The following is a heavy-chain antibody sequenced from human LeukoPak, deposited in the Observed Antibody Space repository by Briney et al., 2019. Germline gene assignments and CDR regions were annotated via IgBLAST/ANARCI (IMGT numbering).Heavy chain of an antibody. J-gene: IGHJ6*03. D-gene: IGHD3-22*01. CDR1: GYTFTSYA. V-gene: IGHV1-46*01. Sequence: ASVKVSCKASGYTFTSYAMNWVRQAPGQGLEWMGIINPSGGSTSYAQKFQGRVTMTRDMSTSTVYMELSSLRSEDTAVYYCARDLGYYDSSGYYTEPYYYMDVWGKGTTVTVSS. CDR3: ARDLGYYDSSGYYTEPYYYMDV. CDR2: INPSGGST.